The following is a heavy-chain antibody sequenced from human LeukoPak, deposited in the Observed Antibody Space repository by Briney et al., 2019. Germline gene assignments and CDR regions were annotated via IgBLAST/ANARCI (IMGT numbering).Heavy chain of an antibody. CDR1: GYTFTSYD. V-gene: IGHV1-8*01. Sequence: ASVKVSCKASGYTFTSYDNNWVREAHGQGLEWMGWMNTNSGNTGYAQKYQGRVTMTRNTSISKNYMELISLRSEDTAVYYCARFERYCSGGSCYSGFFDFWGQGTMVTVSS. D-gene: IGHD2-15*01. J-gene: IGHJ3*01. CDR2: MNTNSGNT. CDR3: ARFERYCSGGSCYSGFFDF.